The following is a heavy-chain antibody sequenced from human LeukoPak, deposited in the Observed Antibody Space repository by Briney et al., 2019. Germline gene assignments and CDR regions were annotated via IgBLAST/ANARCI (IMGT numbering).Heavy chain of an antibody. J-gene: IGHJ5*02. CDR3: ARHRNAKLNNWFDP. D-gene: IGHD4-23*01. CDR1: GGSISSSSYY. V-gene: IGHV4-39*01. CDR2: MYYSGIT. Sequence: PSEALSLTCTVSGGSISSSSYYWGWVRQPPGKGLEWIGSMYYSGITYYNPSLKSRVTIFEDTSKTQFSLKLSSVTAADTAVYYCARHRNAKLNNWFDPWGQGTLVTVSS.